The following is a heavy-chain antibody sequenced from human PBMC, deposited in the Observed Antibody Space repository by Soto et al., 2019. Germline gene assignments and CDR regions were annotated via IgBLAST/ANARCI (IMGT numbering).Heavy chain of an antibody. J-gene: IGHJ4*02. Sequence: GASVKVSCKASGYPFTAYAIHWVRQAPGQGLEWMGWINTGNGDTEHSRKFQGRLTITRDTSASTVYMDLSSLRSEDTAVFYCARATGAGYDFWSGPSTPFDYWGQGTLVTVSS. CDR1: GYPFTAYA. CDR2: INTGNGDT. V-gene: IGHV1-3*04. D-gene: IGHD3-3*01. CDR3: ARATGAGYDFWSGPSTPFDY.